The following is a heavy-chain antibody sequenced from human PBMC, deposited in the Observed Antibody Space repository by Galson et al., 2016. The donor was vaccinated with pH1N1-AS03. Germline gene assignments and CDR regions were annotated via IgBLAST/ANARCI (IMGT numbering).Heavy chain of an antibody. V-gene: IGHV3-23*01. J-gene: IGHJ4*02. CDR1: GFTFSTYS. CDR2: IWGNGDST. D-gene: IGHD5/OR15-5a*01. Sequence: LRLSCAASGFTFSTYSMNWVCQAPGKGLEWVSGIWGNGDSTYYADFVKGRFTISRDNSKNTLYLQMNSLRADDTAVYYCAKDMKPDGVYDLDYWGQGTLVTVSS. CDR3: AKDMKPDGVYDLDY.